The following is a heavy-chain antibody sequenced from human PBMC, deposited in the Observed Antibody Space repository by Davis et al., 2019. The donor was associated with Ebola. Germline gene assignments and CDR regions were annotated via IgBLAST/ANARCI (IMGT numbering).Heavy chain of an antibody. CDR1: GFTFSSHW. CDR2: INGDGSRT. CDR3: AKGHGWVETQQLVESGGSFDY. Sequence: HTGGSLRLSCAASGFTFSSHWMHWVRQVPGKGLVWVSRINGDGSRTTYADSVKGRFTISRDNSKNTLYLQMNSLRAEDTAVYYCAKGHGWVETQQLVESGGSFDYWGQGTLVTVSS. J-gene: IGHJ4*02. V-gene: IGHV3-74*01. D-gene: IGHD6-13*01.